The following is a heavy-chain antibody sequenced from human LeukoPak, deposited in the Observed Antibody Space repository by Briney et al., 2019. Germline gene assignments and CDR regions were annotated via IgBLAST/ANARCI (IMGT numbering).Heavy chain of an antibody. CDR2: INTNTGNP. V-gene: IGHV7-4-1*02. CDR3: ARDTITFGGVMPYYYYGMDV. CDR1: GYTFTSYA. Sequence: ASVKVSCKASGYTFTSYAMNWVRQAPGQGLEWMGWINTNTGNPTYAQGFTGRFVFSLDTSVSTAYLQISSLKAEDTAVYYCARDTITFGGVMPYYYYGMDVWGQGTTVTVSS. J-gene: IGHJ6*02. D-gene: IGHD3-16*01.